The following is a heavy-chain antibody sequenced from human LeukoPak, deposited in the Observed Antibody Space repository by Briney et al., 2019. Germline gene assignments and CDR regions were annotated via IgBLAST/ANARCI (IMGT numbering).Heavy chain of an antibody. CDR1: GFTFSSYS. CDR3: ARIWGGSSWYN. J-gene: IGHJ4*02. Sequence: GGSLRLSCAASGFTFSSYSMSWVRQAPGKGLEWVSSISSSSSYIYYADSVKGRFTISRDNAKNSLYLQMNSLRAEDTAVYYCARIWGGSSWYNWGQGTLVTVSS. V-gene: IGHV3-21*01. D-gene: IGHD6-13*01. CDR2: ISSSSSYI.